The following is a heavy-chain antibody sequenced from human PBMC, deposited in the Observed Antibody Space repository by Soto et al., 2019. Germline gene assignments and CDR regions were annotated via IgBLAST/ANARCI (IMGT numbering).Heavy chain of an antibody. D-gene: IGHD2-15*01. CDR2: ISHSGSGT. CDR1: GGSFSGNY. Sequence: QVQLQQWGAGLLKRSETLSLTCTVYGGSFSGNYWSWIRQPPGMGLEWIGEISHSGSGTNYNPSLKSRVTISVDTSKNQFSLKLSSVTAADTAMYYCARGHLPGGNTFYYDYWGQGTLVTVSS. V-gene: IGHV4-34*01. J-gene: IGHJ4*02. CDR3: ARGHLPGGNTFYYDY.